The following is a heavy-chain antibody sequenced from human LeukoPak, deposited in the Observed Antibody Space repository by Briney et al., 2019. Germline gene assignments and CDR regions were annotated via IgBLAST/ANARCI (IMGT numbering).Heavy chain of an antibody. Sequence: SVKVSCKASGGTFSSYAISWVRQAPGQGLEWMGRILPILGIANYAQKFQGRVTITADKSTSTAYMELSSLRSEDTAVYYCARVARIAAAGTEFWYFDLWGRGTLVTVSS. V-gene: IGHV1-69*04. CDR3: ARVARIAAAGTEFWYFDL. J-gene: IGHJ2*01. CDR1: GGTFSSYA. CDR2: ILPILGIA. D-gene: IGHD6-13*01.